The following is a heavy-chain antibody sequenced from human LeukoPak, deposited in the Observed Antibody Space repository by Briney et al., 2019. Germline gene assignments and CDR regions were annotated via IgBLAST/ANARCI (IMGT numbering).Heavy chain of an antibody. Sequence: GGSLRLSCAASGFTFSSYAMNWVRQAPGKGLEWVSAITGSGGNTYYTDSVKGRFTISRDNTKNTLYLQMSSLRAEDTAVYYCAKHRFESGGYHSTDWGQGTLVTVSS. J-gene: IGHJ4*02. CDR3: AKHRFESGGYHSTD. CDR2: ITGSGGNT. CDR1: GFTFSSYA. V-gene: IGHV3-23*01. D-gene: IGHD3-22*01.